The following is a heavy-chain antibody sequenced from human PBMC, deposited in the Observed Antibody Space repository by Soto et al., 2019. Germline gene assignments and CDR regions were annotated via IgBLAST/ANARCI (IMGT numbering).Heavy chain of an antibody. CDR2: IKSKTDGGTI. Sequence: GGSLRLSCEASGFSFNNAWMSWIRQAPGKGLEWVGRIKSKTDGGTIDYAAPVKGRFTISRDDSKNTLYLQMNSLKNEGTAVYYCSSQESTTVTTFEYWGHGTLVTVS. D-gene: IGHD4-17*01. V-gene: IGHV3-15*01. CDR3: SSQESTTVTTFEY. CDR1: GFSFNNAW. J-gene: IGHJ4*01.